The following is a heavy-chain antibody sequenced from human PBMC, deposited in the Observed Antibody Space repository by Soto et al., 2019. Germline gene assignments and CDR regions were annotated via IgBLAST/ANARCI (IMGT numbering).Heavy chain of an antibody. D-gene: IGHD2-8*01. V-gene: IGHV1-58*01. CDR1: GFPFTSSA. J-gene: IGHJ4*02. Sequence: SVKVACKASGFPFTSSAVQWVRQARGQRLEWIGWIAVGSGYTNYAQRFQDRVTLTRDMSTATTYMELSRLTSEDTAIYYCAADATAWQQMVPSDYWGQGTLVTVSS. CDR3: AADATAWQQMVPSDY. CDR2: IAVGSGYT.